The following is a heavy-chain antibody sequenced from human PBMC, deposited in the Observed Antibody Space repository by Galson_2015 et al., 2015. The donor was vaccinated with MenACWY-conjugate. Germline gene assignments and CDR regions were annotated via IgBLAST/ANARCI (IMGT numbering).Heavy chain of an antibody. J-gene: IGHJ6*02. CDR3: ARSGWRSGGSCFSPHFYYYYGMDV. CDR1: GYTFTSYA. Sequence: SVKVSCKASGYTFTSYAMHWVRQAPGQRLEWMGWINAGNGNTKYSQKFQGRVTITRDTSASTAYMELSSLRSEDTAVYYCARSGWRSGGSCFSPHFYYYYGMDVWGQGTTVTASS. CDR2: INAGNGNT. D-gene: IGHD2-15*01. V-gene: IGHV1-3*01.